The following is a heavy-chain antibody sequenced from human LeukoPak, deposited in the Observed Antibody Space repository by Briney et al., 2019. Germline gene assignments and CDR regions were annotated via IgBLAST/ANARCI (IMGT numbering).Heavy chain of an antibody. Sequence: SQTLSLTCAVSGGSISSGGYSWSWIRQPPGKGLEWIGYIYHSGSTYYNPSLKSRVTISVDRSKNQFSLKLSSVTAADTAVYYCARATKDYDFWSGYYFGYWFDLWGQGTLVTVSS. CDR3: ARATKDYDFWSGYYFGYWFDL. J-gene: IGHJ5*02. CDR1: GGSISSGGYS. D-gene: IGHD3-3*01. CDR2: IYHSGST. V-gene: IGHV4-30-2*01.